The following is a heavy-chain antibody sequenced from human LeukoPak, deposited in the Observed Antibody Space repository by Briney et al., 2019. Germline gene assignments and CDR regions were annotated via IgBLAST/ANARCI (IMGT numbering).Heavy chain of an antibody. CDR2: INPISGGT. CDR1: GYTFTFNY. CDR3: ARAYYDGSGYYGGESY. V-gene: IGHV1-2*02. J-gene: IGHJ4*02. Sequence: ASVTVSFTSAGYTFTFNYMHWVREAPGQGQGWMGWINPISGGTYYPQQFQGRLTLTRDTSISPAYIELSRLRSDDTAVYYCARAYYDGSGYYGGESYWGRGTLVTVSS. D-gene: IGHD3-22*01.